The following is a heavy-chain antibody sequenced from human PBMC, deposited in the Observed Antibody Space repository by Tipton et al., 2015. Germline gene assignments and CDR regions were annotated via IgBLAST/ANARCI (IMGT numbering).Heavy chain of an antibody. CDR1: GGSVSSGTYY. V-gene: IGHV4-61*01. Sequence: LRLSCTVSGGSVSSGTYYWSWIRQPPGKGLECIGYISYSGTTNYNPSLKSRVTISVDTSKNQLYLKPSSVTAADTAVYYCARDSPFGGMDVWGQGTTVTVS. CDR2: ISYSGTT. J-gene: IGHJ6*02. D-gene: IGHD3-3*01. CDR3: ARDSPFGGMDV.